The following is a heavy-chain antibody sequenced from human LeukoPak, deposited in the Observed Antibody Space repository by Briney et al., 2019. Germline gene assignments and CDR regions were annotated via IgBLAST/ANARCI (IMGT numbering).Heavy chain of an antibody. CDR1: GFTFSIYG. D-gene: IGHD3-3*01. CDR2: ISYDGSNK. CDR3: ARDLIGFWSGSGGYYFDY. V-gene: IGHV3-30*03. Sequence: PGRSLRLSCAASGFTFSIYGMHWVRQAPGKGLEWVAVISYDGSNKYYADSVKGRFTIPRDNSKNTLYLQMNSLRAEDTAVYYCARDLIGFWSGSGGYYFDYWGQGTLVTVSS. J-gene: IGHJ4*02.